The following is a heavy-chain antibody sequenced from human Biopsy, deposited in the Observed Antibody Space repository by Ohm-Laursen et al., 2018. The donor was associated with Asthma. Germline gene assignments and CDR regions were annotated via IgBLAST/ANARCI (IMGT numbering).Heavy chain of an antibody. J-gene: IGHJ4*02. CDR1: GASITSSACY. D-gene: IGHD2-2*01. CDR2: MYYVETT. CDR3: ARHDHRWDTYADF. Sequence: SDTLSLTCPVSGASITSSACYWGCIRQPPGKGLEWIGSMYYVETTYYSPSLKSRVTISVDTSKNQFSLILSSVTAADTAVYYCARHDHRWDTYADFWGQGTLVTVSS. V-gene: IGHV4-39*01.